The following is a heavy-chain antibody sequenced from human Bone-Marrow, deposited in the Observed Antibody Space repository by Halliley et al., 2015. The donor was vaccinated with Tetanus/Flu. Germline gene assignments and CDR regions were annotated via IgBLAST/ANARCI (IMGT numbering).Heavy chain of an antibody. CDR2: ISSNGGST. D-gene: IGHD3-3*01. J-gene: IGHJ6*02. V-gene: IGHV3-64D*06. Sequence: VSVISSNGGSTSYGDSVKGRFIISRANSKSTLDLQMSTLRAEDTAIYYCVKGRSPILDAMDVWGQGTPVPVSS. CDR3: VKGRSPILDAMDV.